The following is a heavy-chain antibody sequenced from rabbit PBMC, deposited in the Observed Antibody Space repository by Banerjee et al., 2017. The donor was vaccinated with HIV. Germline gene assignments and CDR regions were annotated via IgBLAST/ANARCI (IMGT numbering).Heavy chain of an antibody. J-gene: IGHJ4*01. D-gene: IGHD1-1*01. CDR1: GLDFSSSYH. Sequence: QEQLKETGGGLVQPGGSLTLTCTASGLDFSSSYHVCWVRQAPGKGLEWIACIITGSSGTTYYASWAKGRFTISKTSSTTVTLQMTSLTAADTATYSCARAAYSSSSGYSHFNLWGPGTLVTVS. V-gene: IGHV1S45*01. CDR3: ARAAYSSSSGYSHFNL. CDR2: IITGSSGTT.